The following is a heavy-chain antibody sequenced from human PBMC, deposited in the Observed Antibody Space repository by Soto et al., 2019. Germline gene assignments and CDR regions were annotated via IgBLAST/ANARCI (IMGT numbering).Heavy chain of an antibody. CDR3: ALTRRSSLLEVAGPGFEY. CDR1: GFNFGVFG. CDR2: LSYEGSEE. V-gene: IGHV3-30*03. Sequence: GGSLRLSCATSGFNFGVFGMHWVRQAPGKGLEWLSVLSYEGSEEYYADSVRGRFTISRDNSKSTLSLQMDSLRVEDTGVYYCALTRRSSLLEVAGPGFEYWGQGTLVTVSS. J-gene: IGHJ4*02. D-gene: IGHD6-19*01.